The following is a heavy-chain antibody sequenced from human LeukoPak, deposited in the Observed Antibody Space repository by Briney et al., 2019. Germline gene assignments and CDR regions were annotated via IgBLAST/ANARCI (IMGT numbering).Heavy chain of an antibody. CDR3: ARATGVLWFGEYYGMDV. Sequence: SETLSLTCTVSGASISSTSYYWSWIRQPPGKGLEWIGYIYYSGSTNYNPSLKSRVTISVDTSKNQFSLKLSSVTAADTAVYYCARATGVLWFGEYYGMDVWGQGTTVTVSS. V-gene: IGHV4-61*01. D-gene: IGHD3-10*01. J-gene: IGHJ6*02. CDR2: IYYSGST. CDR1: GASISSTSYY.